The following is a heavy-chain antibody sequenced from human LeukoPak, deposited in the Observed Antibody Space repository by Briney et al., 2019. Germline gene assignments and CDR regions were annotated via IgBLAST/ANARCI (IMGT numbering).Heavy chain of an antibody. V-gene: IGHV4-34*01. CDR2: INHSGST. J-gene: IGHJ4*02. CDR1: GGSFSGYY. D-gene: IGHD3-16*01. CDR3: ARDPTWGTATFDY. Sequence: SETLSLTCAVYGGSFSGYYWSWIRQPPGKWLEWLGEINHSGSTNYNPSLKSRVTISVDTSKNQFSLKLSSVTAADTAVYYCARDPTWGTATFDYWGQGTLVTVSS.